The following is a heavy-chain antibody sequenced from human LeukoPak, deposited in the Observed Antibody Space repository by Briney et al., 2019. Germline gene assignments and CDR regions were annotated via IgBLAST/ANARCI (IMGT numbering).Heavy chain of an antibody. CDR1: GFTFSDYY. J-gene: IGHJ4*02. Sequence: GGSLRLSCAASGFTFSDYYMSWIRRAPGKGLEWVSYISSSGSTIYYADSVKGRFTISRDNAKNSLYLQMNSLRAEDTAVYYCARDSSGWYEYVDYWGQGTLVTVSS. D-gene: IGHD6-19*01. V-gene: IGHV3-11*01. CDR3: ARDSSGWYEYVDY. CDR2: ISSSGSTI.